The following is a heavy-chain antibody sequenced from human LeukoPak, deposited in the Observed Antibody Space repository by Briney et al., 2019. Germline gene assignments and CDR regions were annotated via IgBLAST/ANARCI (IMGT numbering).Heavy chain of an antibody. Sequence: PGGSLRLSCAASGFTFSGSAMHWVRQASGKGLEWVGRIRSKANSYATAYAASVKGRFTISRDDSKNTAYLQKNSLKTEDTAVYYCTRADDFWSGYYNPYYFDYWGQGTLVTVSS. D-gene: IGHD3-3*01. V-gene: IGHV3-73*01. CDR3: TRADDFWSGYYNPYYFDY. CDR1: GFTFSGSA. CDR2: IRSKANSYAT. J-gene: IGHJ4*02.